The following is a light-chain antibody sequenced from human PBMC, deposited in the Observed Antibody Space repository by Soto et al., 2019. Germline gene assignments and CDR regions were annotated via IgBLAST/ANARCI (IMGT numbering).Light chain of an antibody. CDR3: QQYDRSPRT. CDR2: GAS. CDR1: QSVRTS. Sequence: EVGLTQSPGTLSFSPGERATLSCRASQSVRTSVGLYQQKPGQAPSLLIYGASTRATGIPDRFSGSVSGTDFTLTITRLEPEDFAGYYCQQYDRSPRTCGQGPNVAIK. J-gene: IGKJ1*01. V-gene: IGKV3-20*01.